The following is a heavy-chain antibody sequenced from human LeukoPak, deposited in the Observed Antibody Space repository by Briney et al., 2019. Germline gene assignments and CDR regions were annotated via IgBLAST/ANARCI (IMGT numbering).Heavy chain of an antibody. Sequence: PGGALRLSCADSGVTFIRHAMSWGREAPGKGVEGGSTISGSVGNTFSPASVPRSFTISRDNSKIMVYLQINSLRAGDTAIYSCTRSLRGSYYHLATSGQGALLSASS. V-gene: IGHV3-23*01. D-gene: IGHD1-26*01. CDR1: GVTFIRHA. CDR3: TRSLRGSYYHLAT. CDR2: ISGSVGNT. J-gene: IGHJ5*02.